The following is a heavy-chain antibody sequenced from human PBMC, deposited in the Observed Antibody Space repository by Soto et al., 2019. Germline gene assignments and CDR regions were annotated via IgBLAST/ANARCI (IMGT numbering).Heavy chain of an antibody. CDR1: GYNFNGYY. D-gene: IGHD6-19*01. CDR3: AKVISTIGSNQWLAQTTHHGLDY. Sequence: QVNLVQSGAEVKKPGASVKVSCKASGYNFNGYYIHWVRQAPGQGLEWMGWMNPNTGGANYAQKFQGKVSMTTDTSLITAYLELISLTSDVTAVYYFAKVISTIGSNQWLAQTTHHGLDYWGQGTLVTASS. J-gene: IGHJ4*02. V-gene: IGHV1-2*02. CDR2: MNPNTGGA.